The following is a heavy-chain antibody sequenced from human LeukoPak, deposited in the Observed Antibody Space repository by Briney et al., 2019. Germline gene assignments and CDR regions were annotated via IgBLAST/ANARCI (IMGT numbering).Heavy chain of an antibody. CDR2: IYNVGST. CDR3: ARDIGVFTTGLHAFDV. Sequence: QAGGSLRLSCAASGFTVSSNYMSWVRQAPGKGLEWVSVIYNVGSTYYADSVKGRFTISRDKSKNTLSLQMSSLRAEDTAVYYCARDIGVFTTGLHAFDVWGQGTMVTVFS. J-gene: IGHJ3*01. CDR1: GFTVSSNY. D-gene: IGHD3-22*01. V-gene: IGHV3-66*01.